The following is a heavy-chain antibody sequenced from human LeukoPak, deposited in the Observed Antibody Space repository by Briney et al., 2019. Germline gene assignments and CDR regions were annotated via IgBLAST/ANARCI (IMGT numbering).Heavy chain of an antibody. V-gene: IGHV4-39*07. Sequence: PSETLSLTCTVSGGSISSSSYYWSWIRQPPGKGLEWIGEINHSGSTNYNPSLKSRVTISVDTSKNQFSLKLSSVTAADTAVYYCARRTNYYGSGSYYPMPYNWFDPWGQGTLVTVSS. D-gene: IGHD3-10*01. CDR1: GGSISSSSYY. CDR2: INHSGST. CDR3: ARRTNYYGSGSYYPMPYNWFDP. J-gene: IGHJ5*02.